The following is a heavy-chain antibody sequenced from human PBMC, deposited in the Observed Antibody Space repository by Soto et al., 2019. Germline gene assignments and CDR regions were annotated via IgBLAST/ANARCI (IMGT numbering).Heavy chain of an antibody. V-gene: IGHV4-59*12. CDR3: ARDVRTSRGVYYFDH. J-gene: IGHJ4*02. CDR1: GGSIGSYY. Sequence: SETLSLTCTVSGGSIGSYYWSWIRQPPGKGLEWIGCIYYSGSTYYNPSLKSRVTISVDRSKNQFSLKLSSVTAADTAVYYCARDVRTSRGVYYFDHWGQGTLVTVSS. D-gene: IGHD2-8*01. CDR2: IYYSGST.